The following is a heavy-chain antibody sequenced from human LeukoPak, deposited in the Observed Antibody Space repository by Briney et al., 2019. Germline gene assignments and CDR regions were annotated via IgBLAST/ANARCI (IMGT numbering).Heavy chain of an antibody. Sequence: SETLSLTCTVSGGSISSYYWSWIRQPPGKGLEWIGYIYYSGSTNYNPSLKSRVTISVDRSKNQFSLKLSSVTAADTAVYYCARDTSYSSSWAFDYWGQGTLVTVSS. CDR3: ARDTSYSSSWAFDY. D-gene: IGHD6-13*01. CDR2: IYYSGST. CDR1: GGSISSYY. V-gene: IGHV4-59*12. J-gene: IGHJ4*02.